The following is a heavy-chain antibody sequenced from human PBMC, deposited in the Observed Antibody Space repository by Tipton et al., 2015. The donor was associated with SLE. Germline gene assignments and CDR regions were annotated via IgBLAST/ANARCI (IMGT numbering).Heavy chain of an antibody. V-gene: IGHV4-59*12. Sequence: TLSLTCTVSGGSISSYYWSWIRQPPGKGLEWIGYIYYSGSTNYNPSLKSRVTISVGTSKNQFSLKLSPVTAADTAVYYCARGPRIDWFDPWGQGTLVTVSS. D-gene: IGHD1-14*01. CDR3: ARGPRIDWFDP. J-gene: IGHJ5*02. CDR1: GGSISSYY. CDR2: IYYSGST.